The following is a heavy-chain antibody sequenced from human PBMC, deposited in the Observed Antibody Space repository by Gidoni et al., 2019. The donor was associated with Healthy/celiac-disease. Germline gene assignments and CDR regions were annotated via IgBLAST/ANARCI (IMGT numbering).Heavy chain of an antibody. CDR2: IYHSGST. J-gene: IGHJ4*02. CDR1: CGSISSSNW. CDR3: ARAPVTIVVVPAANYFDY. Sequence: QVQLQESGPGLVKPSGTLSLTCAVSCGSISSSNWWSWVRQPPGKGLEWIGEIYHSGSTNYNPSLKSRVTIAVDKSKNQFSLKLSSVTAADTAVYYCARAPVTIVVVPAANYFDYWGQGTLVTVSS. D-gene: IGHD2-2*01. V-gene: IGHV4-4*02.